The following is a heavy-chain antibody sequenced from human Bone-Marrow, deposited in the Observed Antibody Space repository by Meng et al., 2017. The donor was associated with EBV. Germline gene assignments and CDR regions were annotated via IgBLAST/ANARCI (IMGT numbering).Heavy chain of an antibody. CDR2: LNEDGATT. J-gene: IGHJ4*02. CDR1: GFTFSNYW. D-gene: IGHD2-8*02. Sequence: EGQLVESGGALDQPGGSLRLFCAASGFTFSNYWMHWVRQAPGTGLMWVSRLNEDGATTTYADSVKGRFTISRDNAKNTLYLHMSSLRADDTAVYYCSRDLVGSDDYWGQGTLVTVSS. CDR3: SRDLVGSDDY. V-gene: IGHV3-74*01.